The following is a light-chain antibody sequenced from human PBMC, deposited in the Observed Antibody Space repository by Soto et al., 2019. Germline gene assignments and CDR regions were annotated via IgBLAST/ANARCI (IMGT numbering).Light chain of an antibody. CDR1: QGISSY. V-gene: IGKV1-9*01. CDR2: TAS. CDR3: QQHHSYPFT. Sequence: DIQLTQSPSFLSASVGDGITISCRASQGISSYLAWYQQKPGKAPKLLIHTASTLQSGVPSRFSGSGAGAEFTLTISSLQPEDFATYYCQQHHSYPFTFGQGTRLEIK. J-gene: IGKJ5*01.